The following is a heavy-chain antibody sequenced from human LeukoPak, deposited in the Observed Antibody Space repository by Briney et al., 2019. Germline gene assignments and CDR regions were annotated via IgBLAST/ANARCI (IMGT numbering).Heavy chain of an antibody. J-gene: IGHJ1*01. CDR2: ISGSGSTR. V-gene: IGHV3-48*03. CDR1: GFTLSGHE. D-gene: IGHD1-14*01. Sequence: GGSLRHPFPASGFTLSGHEKNWVRQAPGKGLEWVSYISGSGSTRYNADSVKGRFTISRDNAKNSLYLQMNSLRAEDTAVYYCAPGPDSLGSYTSFDSGGQGTLVTVSS. CDR3: APGPDSLGSYTSFDS.